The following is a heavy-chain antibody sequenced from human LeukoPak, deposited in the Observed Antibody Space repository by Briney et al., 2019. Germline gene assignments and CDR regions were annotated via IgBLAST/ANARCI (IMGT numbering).Heavy chain of an antibody. CDR1: GFTFSSYG. Sequence: PGGSLRLSCAASGFTFSSYGMHWVRQAPGKGLEWVAVISYDGSNKYYADSVKGRFTISRDNSKNTLYPQMNSLRAEDTAVYYCAKDLDFDYWGQGTLVTVSS. CDR3: AKDLDFDY. CDR2: ISYDGSNK. J-gene: IGHJ4*02. V-gene: IGHV3-30*18.